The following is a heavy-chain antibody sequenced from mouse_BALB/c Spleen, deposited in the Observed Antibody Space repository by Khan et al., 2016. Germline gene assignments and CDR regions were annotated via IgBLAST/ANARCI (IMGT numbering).Heavy chain of an antibody. V-gene: IGHV3-2*02. CDR1: GYSITSDYA. Sequence: EVQLQESGPGLVKPSQSLSLTCTVTGYSITSDYAWNWIRQFPGDKLEWMAYINYSGGTSYNPSLKSRISITRDTSKNQFFLQLNSVTAEDTATXCCARDYYGSSFFDYWGQGTLVTVSA. J-gene: IGHJ3*01. CDR3: ARDYYGSSFFDY. CDR2: INYSGGT. D-gene: IGHD1-1*01.